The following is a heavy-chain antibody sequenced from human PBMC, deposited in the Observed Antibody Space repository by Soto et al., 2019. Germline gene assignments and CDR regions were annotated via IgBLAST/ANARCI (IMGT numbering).Heavy chain of an antibody. V-gene: IGHV4-39*01. Sequence: SETLSLTCTVSGGSISSISYYWGWIRQPPGKGLEWIGSIYYSGSTYYNPSLKSRVTISVDTSKNQFSLKLSSVTAADTAVYYCASKHAVVMDYYGMDVWGQGTTVTVSS. CDR3: ASKHAVVMDYYGMDV. D-gene: IGHD3-22*01. CDR1: GGSISSISYY. J-gene: IGHJ6*02. CDR2: IYYSGST.